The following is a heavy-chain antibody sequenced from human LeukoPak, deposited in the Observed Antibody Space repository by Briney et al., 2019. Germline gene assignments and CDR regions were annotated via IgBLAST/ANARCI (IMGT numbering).Heavy chain of an antibody. V-gene: IGHV4-39*07. D-gene: IGHD2-2*01. J-gene: IGHJ4*02. CDR1: GGSISSSSYY. CDR2: IYYSGST. Sequence: SETLSLTCTVSGGSISSSSYYWGWIRQPPGKGLEWIGSIYYSGSTYYNPSLKSRVTISVDTSKNQFSLKLSSVTAADTAVNYCARGIRGVVVVPAAPDYWGQGTLVTVSS. CDR3: ARGIRGVVVVPAAPDY.